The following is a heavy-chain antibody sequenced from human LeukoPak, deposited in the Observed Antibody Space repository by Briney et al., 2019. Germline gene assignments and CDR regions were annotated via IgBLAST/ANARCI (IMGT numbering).Heavy chain of an antibody. V-gene: IGHV1-2*02. D-gene: IGHD6-13*01. CDR1: GYTFTGYY. CDR2: INPNSGGT. CDR3: ARRSAAAGPYFDY. J-gene: IGHJ4*02. Sequence: ATVKVSCKASGYTFTGYYMHWVRQAPGQGLEWMGWINPNSGGTNYAQKFQGRVTMTRDTSISTAYMELSRLRSDDTAVYYCARRSAAAGPYFDYWGQGTLVTVSS.